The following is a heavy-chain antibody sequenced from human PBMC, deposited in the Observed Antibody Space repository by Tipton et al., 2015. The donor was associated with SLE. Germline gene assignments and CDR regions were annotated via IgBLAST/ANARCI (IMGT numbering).Heavy chain of an antibody. CDR2: VYTGGTA. V-gene: IGHV4-38-2*02. CDR3: ARDPLRDYGGQTAPES. Sequence: TLSLTCTVSGYSISRGYYWGWIRQPPGGGLEWLGSVYTGGTAYYNPSLKSRVTVSVDTAKNQFSLKLTSGTAADTAVYYCARDPLRDYGGQTAPESWGQGTLATVSS. CDR1: GYSISRGYY. D-gene: IGHD4-23*01. J-gene: IGHJ5*02.